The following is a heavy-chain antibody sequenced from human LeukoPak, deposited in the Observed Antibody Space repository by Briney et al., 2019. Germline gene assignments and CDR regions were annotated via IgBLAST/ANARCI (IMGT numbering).Heavy chain of an antibody. CDR2: IRYDGSNK. CDR1: GFTFSSYG. D-gene: IGHD1-14*01. J-gene: IGHJ6*03. Sequence: PGGSLRLSCAASGFTFSSYGMHWVRQAPGKGLEWVAFIRYDGSNKYYADSVKGRFTISRDNSKNTLYLQMSSLRAEDTAVYYCAKGFRNYYYYYYMDVWGKGTTVTVSS. CDR3: AKGFRNYYYYYYMDV. V-gene: IGHV3-30*02.